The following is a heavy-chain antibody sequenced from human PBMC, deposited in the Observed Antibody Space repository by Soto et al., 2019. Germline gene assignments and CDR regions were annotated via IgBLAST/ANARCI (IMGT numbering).Heavy chain of an antibody. V-gene: IGHV4-59*12. CDR3: ARGGDYVFDY. Sequence: SETLSLTCTVSGGSISSYYWSWIRQFPGKGLEWMGYIFYLSTTYYNPSLASRIAMSLDLSKNQFSLRLTSVTAADTAIYYCARGGDYVFDYWGQGTLVTVSS. D-gene: IGHD4-17*01. CDR1: GGSISSYY. CDR2: IFYLSTT. J-gene: IGHJ4*02.